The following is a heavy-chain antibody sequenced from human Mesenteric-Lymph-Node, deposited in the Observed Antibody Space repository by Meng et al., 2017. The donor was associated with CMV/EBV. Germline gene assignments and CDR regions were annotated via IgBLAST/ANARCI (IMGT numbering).Heavy chain of an antibody. CDR3: ARSRRGFWSGHYGVPGLDY. V-gene: IGHV3-7*01. J-gene: IGHJ4*02. CDR1: GFTFSSYW. Sequence: GEPLKISCAASGFTFSSYWMSWVRQAPGKGLEWVANIKQDGSEKYYVDSVKGRFTISRDNAKNSLYLQMNSLRAEDTAVYYCARSRRGFWSGHYGVPGLDYWGQGTLVTVSS. D-gene: IGHD3-3*01. CDR2: IKQDGSEK.